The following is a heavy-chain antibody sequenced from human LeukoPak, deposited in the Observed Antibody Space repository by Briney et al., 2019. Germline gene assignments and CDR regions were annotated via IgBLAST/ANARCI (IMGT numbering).Heavy chain of an antibody. Sequence: SETLSLTCTVSGYSISSGYYWGWIRQPPGKGLEWIGSIYHSGSTYYNPSLKSRVTISVDTSKNQFSLKLSSVTAADTAVYYCAVAAAGFIDYWGQGTLVTVSS. J-gene: IGHJ4*02. V-gene: IGHV4-38-2*02. CDR2: IYHSGST. CDR3: AVAAAGFIDY. D-gene: IGHD6-13*01. CDR1: GYSISSGYY.